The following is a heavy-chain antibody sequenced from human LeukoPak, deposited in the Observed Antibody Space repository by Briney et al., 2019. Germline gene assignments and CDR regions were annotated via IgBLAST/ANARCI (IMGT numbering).Heavy chain of an antibody. CDR2: INPKSGGT. CDR3: ARDGSIAARPGNYYYYYYMDV. J-gene: IGHJ6*03. Sequence: ASVKVSCKASGYNFTGYYMHWVRQAPGQGLEWMGWINPKSGGTNYAQKFQGRVTMTRDTSISTAYMELSRLRSDDTAVYYCARDGSIAARPGNYYYYYYMDVWGKGTTVTVSS. V-gene: IGHV1-2*02. D-gene: IGHD6-6*01. CDR1: GYNFTGYY.